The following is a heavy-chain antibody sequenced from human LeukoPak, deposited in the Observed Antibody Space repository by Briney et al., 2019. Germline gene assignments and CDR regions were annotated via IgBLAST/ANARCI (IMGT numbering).Heavy chain of an antibody. CDR3: ARARWQLVPYFDS. CDR2: INPNSGGT. D-gene: IGHD6-6*01. Sequence: ASVKVSCKASGYTFTDYYMHWVRQAPGQGLEWMGWINPNSGGTNFAQKFQGRVAMTMDTSISTAYLELGSLRSDDTAVYFCARARWQLVPYFDSWGQGTLVTVSS. J-gene: IGHJ4*02. V-gene: IGHV1-2*02. CDR1: GYTFTDYY.